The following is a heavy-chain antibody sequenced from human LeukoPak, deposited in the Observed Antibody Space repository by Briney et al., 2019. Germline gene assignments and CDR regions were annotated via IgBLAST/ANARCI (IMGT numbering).Heavy chain of an antibody. Sequence: ASVKVSCKASGYTFTSYYMHWVRQAPGQGLEWMGIINPSGGSTSYAQTFQGRVTMTRDTSTSTVYMELSSLRSEDTAVYYCARATYNDITMIVVVIDDAFDIRGQGTMVTVSS. J-gene: IGHJ3*02. D-gene: IGHD3-22*01. CDR2: INPSGGST. CDR3: ARATYNDITMIVVVIDDAFDI. CDR1: GYTFTSYY. V-gene: IGHV1-46*01.